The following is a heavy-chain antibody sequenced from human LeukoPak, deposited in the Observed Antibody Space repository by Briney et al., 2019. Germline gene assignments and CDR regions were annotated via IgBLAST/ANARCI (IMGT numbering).Heavy chain of an antibody. V-gene: IGHV3-11*01. Sequence: GGSLRLSCAASGFTFSDYYMSWIRQAPGKGLEGVSYISSSGSTIYYADSVKGRFTISRDNAKNSLYLQMNSLRAEDTAVYYCARASSGWYLGAFDIWGQGTMVTVSS. CDR3: ARASSGWYLGAFDI. CDR1: GFTFSDYY. CDR2: ISSSGSTI. J-gene: IGHJ3*02. D-gene: IGHD6-19*01.